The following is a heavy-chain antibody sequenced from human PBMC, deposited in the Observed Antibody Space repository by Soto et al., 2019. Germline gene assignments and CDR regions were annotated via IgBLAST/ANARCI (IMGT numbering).Heavy chain of an antibody. CDR3: AAGEPSTVTTSGAFDI. CDR2: IVVGSGNT. CDR1: GFTFTSSA. V-gene: IGHV1-58*01. D-gene: IGHD4-17*01. J-gene: IGHJ3*02. Sequence: SVKVSCKASGFTFTSSAVQWVRQARGQRLEWIGWIVVGSGNTNYAQKFQERVTITRDMSTSTAYMELSSLRSEDTAVYYCAAGEPSTVTTSGAFDIWGQGTIVTVSS.